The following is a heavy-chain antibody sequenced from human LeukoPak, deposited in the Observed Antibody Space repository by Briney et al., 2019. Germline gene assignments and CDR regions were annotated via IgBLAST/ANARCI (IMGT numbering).Heavy chain of an antibody. CDR1: GFTFSSDA. CDR2: ISGSGAGT. J-gene: IGHJ4*02. D-gene: IGHD2-2*01. CDR3: VTSSAYY. Sequence: GGSLRLSCSASGFTFSSDAMSWVRQAPGKGLEWVSAISGSGAGTHYADSVKGRFTISRDTSKNTLYLQMNGLRAEDTAVCYCVTSSAYYWGQGTLVTVSS. V-gene: IGHV3-23*01.